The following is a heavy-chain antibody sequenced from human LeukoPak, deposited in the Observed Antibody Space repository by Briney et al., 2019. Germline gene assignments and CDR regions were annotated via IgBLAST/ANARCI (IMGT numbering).Heavy chain of an antibody. CDR3: AKVGYYYDSSAYSRDAFDI. J-gene: IGHJ3*02. D-gene: IGHD3-22*01. CDR2: IRGSGGST. Sequence: GGSLRLSCASSGFTFSSYAVSWVRQAPGKGLEWVSGIRGSGGSTYYADSVKGRFTISRDNSKNTLYLQMNSLRAEDTAVYYCAKVGYYYDSSAYSRDAFDIWGQGTMVTVSS. V-gene: IGHV3-23*01. CDR1: GFTFSSYA.